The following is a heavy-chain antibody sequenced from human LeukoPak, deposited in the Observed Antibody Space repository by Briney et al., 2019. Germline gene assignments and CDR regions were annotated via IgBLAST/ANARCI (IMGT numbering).Heavy chain of an antibody. Sequence: SETLSLTCAVYGGSFSGYYWGWIRQHPGKGLEWIGSMHYSGSTYYNPSLKSRVTTSVDRSKNQFSLNLNSVTAADTAVYYCARDRSTTVANEYLYYYGMDVWGQGTTVTVSS. CDR1: GGSFSGYY. CDR2: MHYSGST. J-gene: IGHJ6*02. V-gene: IGHV4-34*01. CDR3: ARDRSTTVANEYLYYYGMDV. D-gene: IGHD4-23*01.